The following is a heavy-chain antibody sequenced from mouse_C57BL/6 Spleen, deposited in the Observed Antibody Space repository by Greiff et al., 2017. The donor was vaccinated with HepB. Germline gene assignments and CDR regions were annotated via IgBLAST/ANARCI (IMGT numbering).Heavy chain of an antibody. J-gene: IGHJ2*01. V-gene: IGHV5-4*01. CDR1: GFTFSSYA. Sequence: EVQRVESGGGLVKPGGSLKLSCAASGFTFSSYAMSWVRQTPEKRLEWVATISDGGSYTYYPDNVKGRFTISRDNAKNNLYLQMSHLKSEDTAMYYCARDYSPVSYWFDYWGQGTTLTVSS. D-gene: IGHD2-12*01. CDR2: ISDGGSYT. CDR3: ARDYSPVSYWFDY.